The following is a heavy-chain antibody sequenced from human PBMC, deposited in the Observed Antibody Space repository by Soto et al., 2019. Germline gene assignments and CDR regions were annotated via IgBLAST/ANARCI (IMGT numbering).Heavy chain of an antibody. V-gene: IGHV3-15*01. CDR1: GFTFSNAW. CDR3: TTDIVVVPAAIGFDY. D-gene: IGHD2-2*02. Sequence: PGGSLRLSCAASGFTFSNAWMSWVRQAPGKGLEWVGRIKSKTDGGTTDYAAPVKGRFTISRDDSKNTLYLQMNSLKTEDTAVYYCTTDIVVVPAAIGFDYWGQGTLVTVSS. J-gene: IGHJ4*02. CDR2: IKSKTDGGTT.